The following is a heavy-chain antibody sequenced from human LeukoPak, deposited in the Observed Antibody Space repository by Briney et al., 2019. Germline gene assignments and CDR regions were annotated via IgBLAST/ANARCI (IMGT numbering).Heavy chain of an antibody. CDR1: GGSISSHY. CDR2: IYYSGST. CDR3: ARGSGSYYTLLDY. Sequence: SETLSLTCTVSGGSISSHYWSWIRQPPGKGLEWIGYIYYSGSTNYNPSLKSRVTISVDTSKNQFSLKLSSVTAADTAVYYCARGSGSYYTLLDYWGQGTLVTVSS. D-gene: IGHD3-10*01. J-gene: IGHJ4*02. V-gene: IGHV4-59*11.